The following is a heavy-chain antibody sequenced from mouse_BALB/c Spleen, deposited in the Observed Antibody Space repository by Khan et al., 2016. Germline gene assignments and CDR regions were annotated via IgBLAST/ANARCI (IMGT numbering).Heavy chain of an antibody. CDR2: INPSTGYT. CDR3: ARYDGYYYSDY. Sequence: QVQLQQSGAELAKPGASVKMSCKASGYTFTSYWMHWVKQRPGQGLEWIGYINPSTGYTEYNQKFKDKATLTADKSSSTAYMQLSSLTSEDSAVYYCARYDGYYYSDYWGQGTTPTVSS. D-gene: IGHD2-3*01. CDR1: GYTFTSYW. J-gene: IGHJ2*01. V-gene: IGHV1-7*01.